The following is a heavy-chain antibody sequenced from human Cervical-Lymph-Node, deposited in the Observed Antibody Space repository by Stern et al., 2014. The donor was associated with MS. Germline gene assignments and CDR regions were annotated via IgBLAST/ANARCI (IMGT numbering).Heavy chain of an antibody. D-gene: IGHD2-15*01. J-gene: IGHJ5*02. CDR3: ARGSDT. CDR1: GFTFSSYW. Sequence: EVHLVESGGGLVQPGGSLRLSCAAPGFTFSSYWMNWVRQAPGKGLEWVANIKEDGSETYYVDSVKGRFTISRDNAKNSLYLQMNSLRAEDTAVYYCARGSDTWGQGTLVTVSS. CDR2: IKEDGSET. V-gene: IGHV3-7*01.